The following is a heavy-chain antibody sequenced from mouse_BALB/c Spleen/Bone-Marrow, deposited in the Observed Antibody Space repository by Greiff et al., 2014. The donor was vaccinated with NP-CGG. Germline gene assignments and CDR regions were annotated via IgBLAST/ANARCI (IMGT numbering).Heavy chain of an antibody. V-gene: IGHV1-31*01. D-gene: IGHD2-1*01. Sequence: EVHLVESGPKLVKPGASVKISCKASGYSFTGYYMHWVKQSHVKSLEWIGRINPYNGATSYNQNFKDKASLTVDKSSSTAYMELHSLTSEDSAVYYCAREYYGNYVLDYWGQGTTLTVSS. CDR2: INPYNGAT. CDR3: AREYYGNYVLDY. J-gene: IGHJ2*01. CDR1: GYSFTGYY.